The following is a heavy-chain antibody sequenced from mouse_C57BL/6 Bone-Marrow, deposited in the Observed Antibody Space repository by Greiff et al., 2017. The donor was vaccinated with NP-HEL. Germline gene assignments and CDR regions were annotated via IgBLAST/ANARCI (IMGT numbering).Heavy chain of an antibody. D-gene: IGHD2-4*01. CDR3: ARDGGLRRGCAY. CDR1: GYTFTSYW. V-gene: IGHV1-69*01. CDR2: IDPSDSYT. Sequence: QVQLKQPGAELVMPGASVKLSCKASGYTFTSYWMHWVKQRPGQGLEWIGEIDPSDSYTNYNQKFKGKSTLSVDKSSSTAYLQLTSLTSEDSAVDYCARDGGLRRGCAYWGQGTLVTVSA. J-gene: IGHJ3*01.